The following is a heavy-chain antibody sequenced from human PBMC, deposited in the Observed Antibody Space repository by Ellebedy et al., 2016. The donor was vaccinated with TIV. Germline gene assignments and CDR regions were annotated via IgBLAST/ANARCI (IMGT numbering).Heavy chain of an antibody. V-gene: IGHV3-9*01. CDR2: ISWNSGSI. CDR1: GFTFDDYA. J-gene: IGHJ4*02. D-gene: IGHD2-2*01. CDR3: AKDRFPSSTTLDY. Sequence: SLKISXAASGFTFDDYAMHCVRQAPGKGLEWVSGISWNSGSIGYADSVKGRFTISRDNAKNSLYLQMNSLRAEDTALYYCAKDRFPSSTTLDYWGQGTLVTVSS.